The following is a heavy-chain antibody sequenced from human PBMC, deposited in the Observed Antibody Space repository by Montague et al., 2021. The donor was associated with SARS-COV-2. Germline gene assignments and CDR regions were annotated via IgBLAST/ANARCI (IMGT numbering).Heavy chain of an antibody. CDR2: IYHNGST. CDR3: ARDDYTPGDYYYYYGMDV. V-gene: IGHV4-38-2*02. Sequence: SETLSLTCTVSGYSISSGYYWGWIRQHPGKGLEWIGSIYHNGSTYYNPSLKSRVTISVDTSKNQFSLKLSSVTAADTAVYYCARDDYTPGDYYYYYGMDVWGQGTTVTVSS. CDR1: GYSISSGYY. D-gene: IGHD4-11*01. J-gene: IGHJ6*02.